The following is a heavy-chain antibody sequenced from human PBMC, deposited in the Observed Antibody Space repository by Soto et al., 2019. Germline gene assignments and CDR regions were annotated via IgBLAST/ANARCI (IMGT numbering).Heavy chain of an antibody. CDR1: GFTFSSYW. J-gene: IGHJ6*02. CDR2: ITGGGVRT. V-gene: IGHV3-74*01. D-gene: IGHD3-22*01. CDR3: AKDYYDSSGSRYFYALAV. Sequence: GGSLRLSCAASGFTFSSYWMHWVRQAPGKGLEWVSGITGGGVRTYYADSVRGRFTISRDNSKNTLYLQMNSLRAEDTAVYYCAKDYYDSSGSRYFYALAVWGQGTTVTVSS.